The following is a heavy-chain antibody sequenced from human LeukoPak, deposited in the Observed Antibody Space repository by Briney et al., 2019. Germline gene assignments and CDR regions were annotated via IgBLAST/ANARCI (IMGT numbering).Heavy chain of an antibody. D-gene: IGHD3-10*01. Sequence: ASVKVSCKVSGYTLTELSMHWVRQAPGKGLEWMGGFDPEDGETIYAQKFQGRVTMTEDTSTDTAYMELSSLRSEDTAVYYCATAPITMVRGVQDYWGQGTLVTVSS. J-gene: IGHJ4*02. CDR2: FDPEDGET. CDR1: GYTLTELS. CDR3: ATAPITMVRGVQDY. V-gene: IGHV1-24*01.